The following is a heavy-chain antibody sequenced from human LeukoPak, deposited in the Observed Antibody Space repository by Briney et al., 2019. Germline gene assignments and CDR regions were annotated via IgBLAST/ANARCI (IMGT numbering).Heavy chain of an antibody. V-gene: IGHV4-34*01. CDR2: INHSGST. J-gene: IGHJ6*02. CDR3: ARAQRGYSYGYYYYYGMDV. D-gene: IGHD5-18*01. Sequence: SETLSLTCAVYGGSFSGYYWSWIRQPPGKGLEWIGEINHSGSTNYNPSLKSRVTISVDTSKNQFSLKLSSATAADTAVYYCARAQRGYSYGYYYYYGMDVWGQGTTVTVSS. CDR1: GGSFSGYY.